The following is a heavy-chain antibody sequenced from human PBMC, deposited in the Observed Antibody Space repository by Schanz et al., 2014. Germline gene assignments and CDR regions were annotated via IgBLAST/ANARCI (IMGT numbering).Heavy chain of an antibody. Sequence: VQLVESGGGLVKPGGSLRLSCAASGFSFSDYSMNWVRQAPGKGLEWISYIKISGDVFYTDSVKGRFTISRDNAKSSLYLQMNSLRDEDTAVYYCARDSDRATMVRTYNWFDPWGQGTLVTVSS. CDR1: GFSFSDYS. CDR2: IKISGDV. J-gene: IGHJ5*02. CDR3: ARDSDRATMVRTYNWFDP. V-gene: IGHV3-48*02. D-gene: IGHD3-10*01.